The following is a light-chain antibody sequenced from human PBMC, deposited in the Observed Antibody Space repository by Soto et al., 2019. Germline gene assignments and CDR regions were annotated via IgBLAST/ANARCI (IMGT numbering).Light chain of an antibody. V-gene: IGKV1-16*01. CDR3: QQYNSYSQFT. CDR2: AAS. CDR1: QDIVTY. Sequence: DIQMTQSPSSLSASRGDSVTITCRASQDIVTYLSWYQQKPGKAPELLIYAASSLQRGVPSRFSGSGSGTEFTLTISCLQPDDVATYHCQQYNSYSQFTFGPGTKVDIK. J-gene: IGKJ3*01.